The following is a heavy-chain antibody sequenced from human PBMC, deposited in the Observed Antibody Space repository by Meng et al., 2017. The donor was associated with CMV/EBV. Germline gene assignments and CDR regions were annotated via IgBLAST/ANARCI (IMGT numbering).Heavy chain of an antibody. Sequence: GESLKISCAASGFTFRSYAMHWVRQAPGKGLEWVAVISYDGSNKYYADSVKGRFTISRDNSKNTLYLQMNSLRAEDTAVYYCARDGTTVTFDYWGQGTLVTVSS. CDR3: ARDGTTVTFDY. J-gene: IGHJ4*02. D-gene: IGHD4-17*01. V-gene: IGHV3-30*04. CDR2: ISYDGSNK. CDR1: GFTFRSYA.